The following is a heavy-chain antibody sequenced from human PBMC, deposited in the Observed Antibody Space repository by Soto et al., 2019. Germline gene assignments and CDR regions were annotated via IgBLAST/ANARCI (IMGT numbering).Heavy chain of an antibody. CDR2: IYNSGST. D-gene: IGHD3-16*01. CDR1: GGSIRRSSYY. V-gene: IGHV4-39*01. CDR3: SRCLVAPMILAY. Sequence: PSETLSLTCTVSGGSIRRSSYYWGYIRQSPGKGLEWIGSIYNSGSTYYNPSLKSRVTISVDTSKNQFSLKVSSVTDADTAVYYCSRCLVAPMILAYWAQGTLDLVSS. J-gene: IGHJ4*02.